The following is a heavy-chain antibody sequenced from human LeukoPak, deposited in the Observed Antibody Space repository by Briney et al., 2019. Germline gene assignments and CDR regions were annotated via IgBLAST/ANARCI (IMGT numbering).Heavy chain of an antibody. CDR3: ARHRNYYDSSGYWPLDY. J-gene: IGHJ4*02. Sequence: SETLSLTCAVYGGSFSSYYWGWIRQPPGKGLEWIGSIYYSGSTYYNPSLKSRVTISVDTSKNQFSLKLSSVTAADTAVYYCARHRNYYDSSGYWPLDYWGQGTLVTVSS. V-gene: IGHV4-39*01. CDR2: IYYSGST. D-gene: IGHD3-22*01. CDR1: GGSFSSYY.